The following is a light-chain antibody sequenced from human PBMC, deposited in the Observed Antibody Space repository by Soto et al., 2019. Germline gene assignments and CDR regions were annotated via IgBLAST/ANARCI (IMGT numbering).Light chain of an antibody. V-gene: IGKV1-33*01. CDR1: QDIRNY. J-gene: IGKJ4*01. CDR2: DAS. Sequence: DIRMTQSPSSLSASVGDRVTITCQASQDIRNYLNWYQQKPGKAPKLLIYDASTLETGVPSRFSGSGSGTDFTFTITTLQPEDIATYYCQQYESLLTFGGGTKVEIK. CDR3: QQYESLLT.